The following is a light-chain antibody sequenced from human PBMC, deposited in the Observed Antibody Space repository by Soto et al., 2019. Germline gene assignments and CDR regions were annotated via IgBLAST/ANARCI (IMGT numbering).Light chain of an antibody. CDR3: QQRSNWPPVT. V-gene: IGKV3D-20*02. Sequence: IVLTQSPGTLSLSPGERATLYCRASQSISSSYLAWYQQKPGQSPRLVIYGGYTRATGIPARFSGSGSGTDFTLTISRLEPEDFAVYYCQQRSNWPPVTFGQGTRLEIK. J-gene: IGKJ5*01. CDR2: GGY. CDR1: QSISSSY.